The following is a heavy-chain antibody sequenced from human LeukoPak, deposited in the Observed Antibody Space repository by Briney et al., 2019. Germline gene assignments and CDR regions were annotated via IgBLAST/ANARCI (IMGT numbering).Heavy chain of an antibody. V-gene: IGHV3-15*01. CDR1: GFTFSNAW. CDR2: IKSKTDGGTT. J-gene: IGHJ4*02. D-gene: IGHD1-1*01. Sequence: GGSLRLSCAASGFTFSNAWMSWVRQAPGKGLEWVGLIKSKTDGGTTDYAAPVRGGFTISRDDSKNTLYLQMDSLKTEDTAVYYCTRQQLVFDYWGQGTLVTVSS. CDR3: TRQQLVFDY.